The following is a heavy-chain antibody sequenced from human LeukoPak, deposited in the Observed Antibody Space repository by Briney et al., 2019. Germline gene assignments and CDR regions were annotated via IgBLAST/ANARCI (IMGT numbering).Heavy chain of an antibody. CDR2: ISSNGGST. D-gene: IGHD6-19*01. CDR3: AKPYSSGPGAFDI. CDR1: GFTFSSYA. V-gene: IGHV3-64D*06. Sequence: GGSLRLSCSASGFTFSSYALHWVRQAPGKALEYLSGISSNGGSTHYADSVKGRFTISRDNSKNTLYLQMSSLRAEDTAVYYCAKPYSSGPGAFDIWGQGTMVTVSS. J-gene: IGHJ3*02.